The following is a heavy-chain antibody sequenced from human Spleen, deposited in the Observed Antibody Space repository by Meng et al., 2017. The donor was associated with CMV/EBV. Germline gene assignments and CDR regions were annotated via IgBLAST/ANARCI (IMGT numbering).Heavy chain of an antibody. D-gene: IGHD6-13*01. CDR2: INSNSGGT. CDR3: AREESQIVAAEDAELDP. V-gene: IGHV1-2*02. J-gene: IGHJ5*02. CDR1: GYTFTGYY. Sequence: ASVRVSCKASGYTFTGYYMHWVRQAPGQGLEWMGWINSNSGGTNYAQKFQGRVTMTRDTSISTAYMELSRLRSDDTAVYYCAREESQIVAAEDAELDPWGQGTLVTVSS.